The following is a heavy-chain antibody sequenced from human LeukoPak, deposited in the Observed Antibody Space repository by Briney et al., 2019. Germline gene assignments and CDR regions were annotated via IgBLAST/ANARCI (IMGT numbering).Heavy chain of an antibody. CDR2: IYNSGIT. Sequence: SETLSLTCTVSGGSISSYYWSWIRQPPGKGLEWIGYIYNSGITNYNPSLKSRVTISLDTSKNQFSLKLSSVTAADTAVYYCARHLPYYDILTGHLVPLSYWYFDLWGRGTVVTVSS. CDR3: ARHLPYYDILTGHLVPLSYWYFDL. CDR1: GGSISSYY. D-gene: IGHD3-9*01. V-gene: IGHV4-59*08. J-gene: IGHJ2*01.